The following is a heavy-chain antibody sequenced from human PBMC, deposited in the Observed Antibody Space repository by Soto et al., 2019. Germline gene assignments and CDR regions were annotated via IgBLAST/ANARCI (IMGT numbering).Heavy chain of an antibody. CDR1: GDSIRNVY. J-gene: IGHJ4*02. CDR2: IYHSGNA. Sequence: QVQLQESGPGLVKPSETLSLTCTVSGDSIRNVYWSWIRQPPGKGLEWIGFIYHSGNAKYNPSLKSRVAMSVDSSKNQISLSLNSVTAADSAVYFCARAHAPTLTFDSWGQGTLVTVSS. D-gene: IGHD2-2*01. V-gene: IGHV4-59*13. CDR3: ARAHAPTLTFDS.